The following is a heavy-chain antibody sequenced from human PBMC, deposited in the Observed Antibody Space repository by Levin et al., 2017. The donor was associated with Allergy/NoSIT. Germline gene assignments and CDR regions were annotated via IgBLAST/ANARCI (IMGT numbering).Heavy chain of an antibody. CDR3: AKGLTVVRGEVLDY. CDR1: GFTFSSYA. V-gene: IGHV3-23*01. J-gene: IGHJ4*02. Sequence: GGSLRLSCAASGFTFSSYAMNWVRQAPGKGLEWVSGISGSGGSTYHADSVKGRFTISRDNSKNTLFLQMNSLRAEDTAVYYCAKGLTVVRGEVLDYWGQGTLVTVSS. D-gene: IGHD2-21*01. CDR2: ISGSGGST.